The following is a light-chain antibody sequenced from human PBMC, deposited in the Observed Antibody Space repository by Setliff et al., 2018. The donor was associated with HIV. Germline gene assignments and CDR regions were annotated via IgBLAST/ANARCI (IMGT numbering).Light chain of an antibody. V-gene: IGLV1-44*01. Sequence: QSVLTQPPSASGTPGQRVTISCSGSSSNIGSNTVNWYQQLPGTAPKLLIYSNNQRPSGVPDRFPGSKSGTSASLAISGLQSEDEADYYCAAWDDSLNGVVFGGGTK. CDR2: SNN. CDR1: SSNIGSNT. J-gene: IGLJ2*01. CDR3: AAWDDSLNGVV.